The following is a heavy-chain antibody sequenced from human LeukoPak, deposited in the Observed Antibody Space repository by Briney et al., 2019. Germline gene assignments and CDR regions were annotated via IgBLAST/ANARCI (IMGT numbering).Heavy chain of an antibody. CDR2: INPSGGST. Sequence: ASVKVSCKASGYTFTSYYMHWVRQAPGQGLEWMGIINPSGGSTSYAQKFQGRVTMTRDMSTSTVYMELNSLRAEDTAVYYCAKGSMAGGYGYWGQGTLVTVSS. J-gene: IGHJ4*02. CDR3: AKGSMAGGYGY. V-gene: IGHV1-46*01. CDR1: GYTFTSYY. D-gene: IGHD6-6*01.